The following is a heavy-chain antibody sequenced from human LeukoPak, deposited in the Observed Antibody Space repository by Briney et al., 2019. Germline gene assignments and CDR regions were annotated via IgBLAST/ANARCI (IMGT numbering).Heavy chain of an antibody. CDR1: GGTFSSYA. D-gene: IGHD3-3*01. CDR2: IIPIFGTA. Sequence: SVKVSCKASGGTFSSYAISWVRQAPGQGLEWMGGIIPIFGTANYAQKFQGRVTITADESTSTAYMELSSLRSEDTAVYYCARVGPTYYDFWSGYYTQAYLDYWGQGTLVTVSS. J-gene: IGHJ4*02. V-gene: IGHV1-69*13. CDR3: ARVGPTYYDFWSGYYTQAYLDY.